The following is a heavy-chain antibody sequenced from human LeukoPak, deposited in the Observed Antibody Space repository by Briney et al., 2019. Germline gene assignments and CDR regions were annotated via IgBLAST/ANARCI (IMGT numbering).Heavy chain of an antibody. CDR1: GGSVSSSSYY. V-gene: IGHV4-39*07. CDR3: ARVLWGMIAVD. J-gene: IGHJ4*02. Sequence: PSETLSLTCTVSGGSVSSSSYYWGWIRQPPGKGLEWIGSIYHSGSTYYNPSLKSRVTISVDTSKNQFSLKLSSVTAADTAVYYCARVLWGMIAVDWGQGTLVTVSS. D-gene: IGHD3-22*01. CDR2: IYHSGST.